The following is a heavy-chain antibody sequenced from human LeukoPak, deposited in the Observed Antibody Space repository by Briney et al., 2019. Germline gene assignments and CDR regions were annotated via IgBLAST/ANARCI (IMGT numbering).Heavy chain of an antibody. V-gene: IGHV4-38-2*02. CDR2: IYHSGST. D-gene: IGHD3-22*01. J-gene: IGHJ4*02. Sequence: PSETLSLTCTVSGYSISSGYYWGWIRQPPGKGLEWIGSIYHSGSTYYNPSLKSRVTISVDTSKNQFSLKLSSVTAADTAVYYCASKNYYDSSGLFDYWGQGTLVTVSS. CDR3: ASKNYYDSSGLFDY. CDR1: GYSISSGYY.